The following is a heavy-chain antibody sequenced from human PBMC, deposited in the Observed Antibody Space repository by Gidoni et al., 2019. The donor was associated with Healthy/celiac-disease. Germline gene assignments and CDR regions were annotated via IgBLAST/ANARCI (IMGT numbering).Heavy chain of an antibody. J-gene: IGHJ4*02. D-gene: IGHD3-22*01. CDR2: ISWNSGSI. Sequence: EVQLVESGGGLVQPGRSLRLSCAASGFTFDDYAMHWVRQAPGKGLEWVSGISWNSGSIGYADSVKGRFTISRDNAKNSLYLQMNSLRAEDTALYYCAKDSDHYYDSSGYFDYWGQGTLVTVSS. CDR3: AKDSDHYYDSSGYFDY. CDR1: GFTFDDYA. V-gene: IGHV3-9*01.